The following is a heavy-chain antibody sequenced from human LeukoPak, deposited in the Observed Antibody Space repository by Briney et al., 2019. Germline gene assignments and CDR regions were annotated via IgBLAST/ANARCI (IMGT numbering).Heavy chain of an antibody. V-gene: IGHV1-8*01. D-gene: IGHD3-16*01. Sequence: SVTVSFKSSGYTFTSYDINWVRQATGQGLEWMGGMNPNSGNTGYAQKFQGRVTMTRNTSISTAYMELSSLRSEDTAVYYCARAFRGVMGMYNWFDPWGQGTLVTVSS. J-gene: IGHJ5*02. CDR1: GYTFTSYD. CDR3: ARAFRGVMGMYNWFDP. CDR2: MNPNSGNT.